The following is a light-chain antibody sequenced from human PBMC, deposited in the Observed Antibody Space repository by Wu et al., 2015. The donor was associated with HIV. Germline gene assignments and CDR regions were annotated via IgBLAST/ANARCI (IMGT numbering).Light chain of an antibody. V-gene: IGKV1-27*01. Sequence: DIQMTQSPSSLSASVGDRVIITCRASQDISTYLAWFQQKPGKVPKLLIHAASTLQPGVPSRFSGSGSGTDFTLTISSLQPEDVATYYCQKYFSAPRTFGQGTKVEIK. CDR1: QDISTY. CDR3: QKYFSAPRT. CDR2: AAS. J-gene: IGKJ2*01.